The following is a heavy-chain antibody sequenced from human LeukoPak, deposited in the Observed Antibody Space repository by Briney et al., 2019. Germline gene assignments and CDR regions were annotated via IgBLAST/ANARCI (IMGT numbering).Heavy chain of an antibody. CDR3: AKAPTTQYYYYGMDV. J-gene: IGHJ6*02. CDR2: IYSGGST. Sequence: GGSLRLSCAASGFTVSSNYMSWVRQAPGKGLEWVSVIYSGGSTYYADSVKGRFTISRDNSKNTLYLQMNSLRAEDTAVYYCAKAPTTQYYYYGMDVWGQGTTVTVSS. CDR1: GFTVSSNY. V-gene: IGHV3-53*01. D-gene: IGHD5-12*01.